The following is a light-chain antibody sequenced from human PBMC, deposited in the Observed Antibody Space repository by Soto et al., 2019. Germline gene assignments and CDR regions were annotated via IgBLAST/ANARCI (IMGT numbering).Light chain of an antibody. J-gene: IGLJ2*01. Sequence: QSVLTQPRAVSGSPGQSVTISCTGTSSEVGGYNYVSWYQQHPGNAPKLMIYDVSKRPSGVPDRFSGSKSGNTASLTISGLQADDEADYYCCSYAGSYPYVVFGGGTKVTVL. CDR3: CSYAGSYPYVV. CDR2: DVS. CDR1: SSEVGGYNY. V-gene: IGLV2-11*01.